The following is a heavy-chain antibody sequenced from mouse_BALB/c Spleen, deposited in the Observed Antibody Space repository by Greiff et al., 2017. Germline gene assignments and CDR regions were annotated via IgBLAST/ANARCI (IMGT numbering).Heavy chain of an antibody. CDR3: ARRELLRYAMDY. CDR2: ISSGGST. V-gene: IGHV5-6-5*01. J-gene: IGHJ4*01. Sequence: EVQLVESGGGLVKPGGSLKLSCAASGFTFSSYAMSWVRQTPEKRLEWVASISSGGSTYYPDSVKGRFTISRDNARNILYLQMSSLRSEDTAMYYCARRELLRYAMDYWGQGTSVTVSS. CDR1: GFTFSSYA. D-gene: IGHD1-1*01.